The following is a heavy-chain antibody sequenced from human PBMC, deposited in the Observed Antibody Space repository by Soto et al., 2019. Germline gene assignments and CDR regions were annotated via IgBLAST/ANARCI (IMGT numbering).Heavy chain of an antibody. J-gene: IGHJ4*02. CDR1: GGTFSSYA. V-gene: IGHV1-69*13. Sequence: SVKVSCKASGGTFSSYAISWVRQAPGQGLEWMGGIIPIFGTANYAQKFQGRVTITADESTSTAYMELSSLRSEDTAVYYCASDLGYSYDTESFDYWGQGTLVTVSS. CDR2: IIPIFGTA. CDR3: ASDLGYSYDTESFDY. D-gene: IGHD5-18*01.